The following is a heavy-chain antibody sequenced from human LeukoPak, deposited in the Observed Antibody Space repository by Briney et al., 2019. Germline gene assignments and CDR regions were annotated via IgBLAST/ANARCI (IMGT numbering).Heavy chain of an antibody. J-gene: IGHJ4*02. CDR2: IYYSGST. CDR3: ARPPIVGAGNFDY. D-gene: IGHD1-26*01. V-gene: IGHV4-59*01. CDR1: GGSISSYY. Sequence: SETLSLTCTVSGGSISSYYWSWIRQPPGKGLEWIGYIYYSGSTNYNPSLKSRVTISVDTSKNQFSLKLSSVTAADTAVYYCARPPIVGAGNFDYWGQGTLVTVSS.